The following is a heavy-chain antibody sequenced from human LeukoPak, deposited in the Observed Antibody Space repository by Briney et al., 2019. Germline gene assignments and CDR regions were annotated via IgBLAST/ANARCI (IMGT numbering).Heavy chain of an antibody. V-gene: IGHV3-15*07. CDR2: IKSKADGETI. D-gene: IGHD1-20*01. CDR3: STLTSRGLSDS. CDR1: GFTFTNAW. Sequence: PGGSLRLSCSASGFTFTNAWMNWVRQAPGKGLEWVGRIKSKADGETIDYAAPVKGRFTFSRDDSKNMLYLQMNSLKSEDTAVYYCSTLTSRGLSDSWGQGTLVTVSS. J-gene: IGHJ4*02.